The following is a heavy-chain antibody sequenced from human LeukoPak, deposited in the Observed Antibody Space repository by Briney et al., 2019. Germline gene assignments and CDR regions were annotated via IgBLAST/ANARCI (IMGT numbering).Heavy chain of an antibody. J-gene: IGHJ4*02. V-gene: IGHV1-2*02. Sequence: WASVKVSCKASGYTFTDYYMHWVRQAPGQGLEWMGWININSGDTNYAQKFQGRVTMTRDTSISTAYMELSRLRSDDTAVYYCARAGLVVIPDIWGQGTLVTVSS. CDR3: ARAGLVVIPDI. D-gene: IGHD2-8*02. CDR2: ININSGDT. CDR1: GYTFTDYY.